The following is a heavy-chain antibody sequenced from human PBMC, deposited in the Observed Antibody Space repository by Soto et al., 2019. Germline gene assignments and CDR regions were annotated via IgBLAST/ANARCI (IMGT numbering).Heavy chain of an antibody. D-gene: IGHD6-25*01. CDR2: IYPADSDT. CDR3: AKTTTAAHYYYGMDV. J-gene: IGHJ6*02. CDR1: GYSFTTSW. V-gene: IGHV5-51*01. Sequence: GESLKISCKGSGYSFTTSWIAWVRQVPGKGLEWMGVIYPADSDTRYSPSFQGQVTISADRSVSTAYLQWSSLKASDTAIYYCAKTTTAAHYYYGMDVWGQGTTVTVSS.